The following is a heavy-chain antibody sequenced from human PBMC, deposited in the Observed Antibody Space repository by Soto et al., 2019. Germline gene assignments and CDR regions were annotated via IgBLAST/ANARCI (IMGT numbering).Heavy chain of an antibody. J-gene: IGHJ1*01. CDR1: GGSISSGGYY. CDR3: VRGVLS. D-gene: IGHD3-10*01. V-gene: IGHV4-31*03. CDR2: IHHSGST. Sequence: QVQLQESGPGLVTASQTLSLTCNVSGGSISSGGYYWTWLRQHPGKGLEWIGNIHHSGSTFYNPSLQSRFSIAVDTSKTQFSLKLSCVTASYTAVYFCVRGVLSWGQGTLVTVSS.